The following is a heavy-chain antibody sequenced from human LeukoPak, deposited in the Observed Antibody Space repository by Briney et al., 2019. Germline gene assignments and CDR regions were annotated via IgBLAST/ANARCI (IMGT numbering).Heavy chain of an antibody. CDR2: INSSGGST. V-gene: IGHV1-46*01. D-gene: IGHD1-26*01. Sequence: ASVKVSCKASGYTFTSYYMHWVRQAPGQGLEWMGIINSSGGSTSYAQKFQGRVTMTRDMSTSTVYMELSSLRSEDTAVYYCARLPVGAIYFDDYWGQGTLVTVSS. CDR1: GYTFTSYY. J-gene: IGHJ4*02. CDR3: ARLPVGAIYFDDY.